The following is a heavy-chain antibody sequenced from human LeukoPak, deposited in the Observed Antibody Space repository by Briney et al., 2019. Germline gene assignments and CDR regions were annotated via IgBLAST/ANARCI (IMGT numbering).Heavy chain of an antibody. D-gene: IGHD3-16*01. J-gene: IGHJ4*02. V-gene: IGHV3-23*01. CDR2: ISGSGGST. Sequence: GGSLRLSCAASGFTFSSYAMSWVRQAPGKGLEWVSAISGSGGSTYYADSVKGRFTISRDNSKNTLYLQMNSLRAEDTAVYYCARSRIMITFGGVLFDYWGQGTLVTVSS. CDR1: GFTFSSYA. CDR3: ARSRIMITFGGVLFDY.